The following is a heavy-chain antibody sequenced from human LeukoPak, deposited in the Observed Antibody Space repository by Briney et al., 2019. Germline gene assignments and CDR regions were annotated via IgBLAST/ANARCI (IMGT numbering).Heavy chain of an antibody. Sequence: ASVKVSCKASDYTFTSYGISWVRQAPGQGLEWMGWISAYNGNRNYVQKLQGRVTMTTDTSTSTAYMELSSLRSEDTALYFCARDGHFYDSSGPIEFWGQGTLVTVSS. CDR1: DYTFTSYG. CDR3: ARDGHFYDSSGPIEF. CDR2: ISAYNGNR. J-gene: IGHJ4*02. D-gene: IGHD3-22*01. V-gene: IGHV1-18*01.